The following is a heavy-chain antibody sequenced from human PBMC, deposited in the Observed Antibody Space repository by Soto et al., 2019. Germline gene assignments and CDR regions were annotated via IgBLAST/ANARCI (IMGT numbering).Heavy chain of an antibody. J-gene: IGHJ4*02. CDR2: ISSGGSTI. Sequence: PGGSLRLSCAASGFSFSSDTMNWVRQAPGKGLGWVSYISSGGSTIYYADSVKGRFTISRDNAKNSLYLQMNSLRAEDTAVYYCARASFLTGYLDYWGQGTLGTVS. V-gene: IGHV3-48*04. CDR1: GFSFSSDT. CDR3: ARASFLTGYLDY. D-gene: IGHD3-9*01.